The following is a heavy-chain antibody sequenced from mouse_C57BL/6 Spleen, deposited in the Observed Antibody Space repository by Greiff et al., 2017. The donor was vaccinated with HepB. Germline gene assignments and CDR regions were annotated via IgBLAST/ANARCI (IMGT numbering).Heavy chain of an antibody. Sequence: QVQLQHPGAELVMPGASVKLSCKASGYTFTSYWMHWVKQRPGQGLEWIGEIDPSDSYTNYNQKFKGKSTLTVDKSSSTAYMQLSSLTSEDSAVYYCAKGSNDAMDYWGQGTSVTVSS. CDR2: IDPSDSYT. CDR3: AKGSNDAMDY. CDR1: GYTFTSYW. V-gene: IGHV1-69*01. D-gene: IGHD2-5*01. J-gene: IGHJ4*01.